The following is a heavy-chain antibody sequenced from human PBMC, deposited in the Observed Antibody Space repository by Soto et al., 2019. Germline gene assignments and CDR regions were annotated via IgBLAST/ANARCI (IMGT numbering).Heavy chain of an antibody. Sequence: ASVKVSCKASGYTFSSYGISWVRQAPGQGLEWMGRINPILSMSNYAQRFQGRVTMTADKSTSTAYMELSSLRSEDTAMYYCASSYGSGYRAFDYWGQGALVTVSS. CDR1: GYTFSSYG. CDR3: ASSYGSGYRAFDY. D-gene: IGHD3-10*01. J-gene: IGHJ4*02. CDR2: INPILSMS. V-gene: IGHV1-69*04.